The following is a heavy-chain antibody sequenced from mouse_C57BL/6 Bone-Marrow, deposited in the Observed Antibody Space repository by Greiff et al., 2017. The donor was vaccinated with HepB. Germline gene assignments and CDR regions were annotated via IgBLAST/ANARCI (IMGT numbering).Heavy chain of an antibody. D-gene: IGHD1-1*01. CDR1: GYTFTDYN. J-gene: IGHJ4*01. Sequence: VQLQQSGPELVKPGASVKISCKASGYTFTDYNMDWVKQSHGKSLEWIGDINPNNGGTIYNQKFKGKATLTVDKSSSTAYMELRSLTSEDTAVYYCARGGTAVADAMDYWGQGTSVTVSA. CDR2: INPNNGGT. V-gene: IGHV1-18*01. CDR3: ARGGTAVADAMDY.